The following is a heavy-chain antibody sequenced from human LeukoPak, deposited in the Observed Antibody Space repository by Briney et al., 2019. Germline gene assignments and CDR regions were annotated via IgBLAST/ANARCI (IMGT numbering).Heavy chain of an antibody. CDR3: ARVGRWFGELVGYYYYYGMDV. Sequence: SETLSLTCAVYGGSFSGYYWSWIRQPPGKGLEWIGEINHSGSTNYNPSLKSRVTIPVDTSKNQFSLKLSSVTAADTAVYYCARVGRWFGELVGYYYYYGMDVWGKGTTVTVSS. J-gene: IGHJ6*04. D-gene: IGHD3-10*01. CDR2: INHSGST. V-gene: IGHV4-34*01. CDR1: GGSFSGYY.